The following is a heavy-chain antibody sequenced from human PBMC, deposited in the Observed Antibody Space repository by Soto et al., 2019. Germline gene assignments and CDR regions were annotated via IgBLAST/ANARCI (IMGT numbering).Heavy chain of an antibody. CDR2: ISGSGGST. CDR1: GFTFSSYA. CDR3: AKEARPPRYYDFWSGYFREMDV. D-gene: IGHD3-3*01. Sequence: EVQLLESGGGLVQPGGSLRLSCAASGFTFSSYAMSWVRQAPGKGLEWVSAISGSGGSTYYADSVKGRFTISRDNSKNTLYLQMNSLRAEDTAVYYCAKEARPPRYYDFWSGYFREMDVWGQGTTVTVSS. J-gene: IGHJ6*02. V-gene: IGHV3-23*01.